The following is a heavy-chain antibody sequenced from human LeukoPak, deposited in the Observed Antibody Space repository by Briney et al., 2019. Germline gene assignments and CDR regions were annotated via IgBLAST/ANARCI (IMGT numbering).Heavy chain of an antibody. J-gene: IGHJ3*02. V-gene: IGHV4-31*03. CDR3: ARSYYDSSGFDDAFDI. D-gene: IGHD3-22*01. Sequence: SETLSLTCTVSGGSISSGGYYWSWIRQHPGKGLEWIGYIYYSGSTYYNPSLKSRVTISVDTSKNQFSLKLSSVTAADTAVYYCARSYYDSSGFDDAFDIWGQGTMVTVSS. CDR2: IYYSGST. CDR1: GGSISSGGYY.